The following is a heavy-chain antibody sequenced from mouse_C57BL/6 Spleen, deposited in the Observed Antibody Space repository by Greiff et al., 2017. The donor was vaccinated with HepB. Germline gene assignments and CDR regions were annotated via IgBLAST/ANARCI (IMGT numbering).Heavy chain of an antibody. CDR3: APDGNYEGVLAY. J-gene: IGHJ3*01. Sequence: QVQLQQSGAELVKPGASVKLSCKASGYTFTSYWMQWVKQRPGQGLEWIGEIDPSDSYTNYNQKFKGKATLTVDTSSSTAYMQLSSLTSEDSAVYYCAPDGNYEGVLAYWGQGTLVTVSA. V-gene: IGHV1-50*01. D-gene: IGHD2-1*01. CDR2: IDPSDSYT. CDR1: GYTFTSYW.